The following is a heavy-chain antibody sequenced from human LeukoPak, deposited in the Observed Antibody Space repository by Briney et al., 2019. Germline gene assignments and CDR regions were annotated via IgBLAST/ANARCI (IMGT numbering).Heavy chain of an antibody. CDR1: GFDFGAYE. Sequence: GGSLRLSCAASGFDFGAYEMDWVRQAPGKGLEWVAYFAGSDTTTYYADSVKGRFTISRDNARNSLYLQMNSLRAEDTALYYFTTLAYHLDSRGQGTLVTVSS. D-gene: IGHD3-16*01. CDR3: TTLAYHLDS. V-gene: IGHV3-48*03. J-gene: IGHJ1*01. CDR2: FAGSDTTT.